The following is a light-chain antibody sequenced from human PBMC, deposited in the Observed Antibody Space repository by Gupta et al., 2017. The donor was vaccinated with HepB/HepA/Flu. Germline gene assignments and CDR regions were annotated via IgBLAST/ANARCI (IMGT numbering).Light chain of an antibody. Sequence: QSVLTQPPSVSAAPGQKVTISCSGSSSNIGNNYVSWYQQLPGTAPKLLSYDNNKRPSGIPDRFSCSKTGTYATPGIXGXQTGDEXDDYCGTWDSSMSAWVFGGGTKLTVL. V-gene: IGLV1-51*01. CDR1: SSNIGNNY. CDR2: DNN. J-gene: IGLJ3*02. CDR3: GTWDSSMSAWV.